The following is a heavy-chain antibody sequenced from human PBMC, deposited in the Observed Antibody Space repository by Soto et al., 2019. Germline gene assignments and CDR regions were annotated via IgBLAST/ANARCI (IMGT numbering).Heavy chain of an antibody. CDR3: ARPFLGVGASTGPEGFYGMDV. V-gene: IGHV1-18*01. D-gene: IGHD3-3*02. J-gene: IGHJ6*02. CDR2: TSAYNGNT. CDR1: GYTFTSYG. Sequence: ASVKVSCKASGYTFTSYGISWVRQAPGQGLEWMGWTSAYNGNTNYAQKLQGRVTMTTDTSTSTAYMELRSLRSDDTAVYYCARPFLGVGASTGPEGFYGMDVWGQGTTVTVSS.